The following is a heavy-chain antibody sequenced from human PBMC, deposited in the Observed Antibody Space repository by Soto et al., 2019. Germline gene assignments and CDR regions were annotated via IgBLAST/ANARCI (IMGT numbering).Heavy chain of an antibody. CDR2: IYHSGST. V-gene: IGHV4-4*02. D-gene: IGHD3-9*01. CDR3: ASYRYFDWYYYYYGMDV. J-gene: IGHJ6*02. CDR1: GGSISSSNW. Sequence: SETLSLTCAVSGGSISSSNWCSWVRQPPGKGLEWIGEIYHSGSTNYNPSLKSRVTISVDKSKNQFSLKLSSVTAADTAVYYCASYRYFDWYYYYYGMDVWGQGTTVTVSS.